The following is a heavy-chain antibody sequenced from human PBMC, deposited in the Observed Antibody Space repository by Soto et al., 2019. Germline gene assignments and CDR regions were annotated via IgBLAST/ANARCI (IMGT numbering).Heavy chain of an antibody. Sequence: QVQLVESGGGVVQPGRSLRLSCAASGFTFSSYGMHWVRQAPGKGLEWVAVISYDGSNKYYADSVKGRFTISRDNSKNTLYQQMNSLRAEDTAVYYCAKTGYCSGGSCYPYWYFDLWGRGTLVTVSS. CDR3: AKTGYCSGGSCYPYWYFDL. V-gene: IGHV3-30*18. J-gene: IGHJ2*01. CDR1: GFTFSSYG. D-gene: IGHD2-15*01. CDR2: ISYDGSNK.